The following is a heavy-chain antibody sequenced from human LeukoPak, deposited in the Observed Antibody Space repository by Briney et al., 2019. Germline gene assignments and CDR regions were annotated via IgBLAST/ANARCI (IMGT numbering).Heavy chain of an antibody. CDR1: GYTFTGYY. CDR2: INPNSGGT. D-gene: IGHD2-15*01. CDR3: ARVPPYQLLLHMWFDP. J-gene: IGHJ5*02. Sequence: ASVKVSCKASGYTFTGYYMHWVRQAPGQGLEWMGWINPNSGGTNYAQKFQGRVTMTRDTSISTAYMELSRLRSDDTAVYYCARVPPYQLLLHMWFDPWDQGTLVTVSS. V-gene: IGHV1-2*02.